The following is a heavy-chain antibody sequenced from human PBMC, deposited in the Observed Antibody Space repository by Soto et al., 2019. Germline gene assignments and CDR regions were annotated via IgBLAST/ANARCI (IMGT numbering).Heavy chain of an antibody. D-gene: IGHD6-19*01. J-gene: IGHJ4*02. CDR2: INPNSGGT. CDR1: GYTFTGYY. CDR3: ASGIYSSGWYWYFDY. V-gene: IGHV1-2*04. Sequence: ASVKVSCKASGYTFTGYYMHWVRQAPGQGLEWMGWINPNSGGTNYAQKFQGWVTMTRDTSISTACMELSRLRSEDTAVYYCASGIYSSGWYWYFDYWGQGTLVTVSS.